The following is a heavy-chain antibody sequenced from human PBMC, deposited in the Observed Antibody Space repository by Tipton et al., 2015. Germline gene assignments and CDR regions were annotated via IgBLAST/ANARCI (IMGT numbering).Heavy chain of an antibody. J-gene: IGHJ3*02. CDR2: IYNSGST. D-gene: IGHD6-19*01. V-gene: IGHV4-39*01. CDR3: ARCIGSGWYRAFDI. CDR1: GGSISSRSYY. Sequence: LRLSCTVSGGSISSRSYYWGWIRQPPGKGLEWIGNIYNSGSTYYNPSLKSRVTTSVDTSENQFSLKLSSVTAADTAVYHCARCIGSGWYRAFDIWGQGTMVTVSS.